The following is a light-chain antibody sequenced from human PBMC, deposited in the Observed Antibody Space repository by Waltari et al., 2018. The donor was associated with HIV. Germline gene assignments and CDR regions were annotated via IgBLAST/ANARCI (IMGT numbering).Light chain of an antibody. CDR1: QNIENY. V-gene: IGKV1-39*01. CDR2: AAT. CDR3: QQSYSTPPYT. J-gene: IGKJ2*01. Sequence: IQMTQSPSALSASLGKRVTITCRSSQNIENYVNWYQQKPGKAPKLLIYAATTLHSGVPSRFSGGGSGTEFTLSVASLEREDAATYFCQQSYSTPPYTFGQGTKVQI.